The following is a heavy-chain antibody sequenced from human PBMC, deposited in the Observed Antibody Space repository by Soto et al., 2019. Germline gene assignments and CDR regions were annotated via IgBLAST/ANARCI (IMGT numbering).Heavy chain of an antibody. Sequence: PSETLSLTGPVSGASISSTDYYWSWIRQAPGKGLEWIGYVYYTGSTYYNPSLMSRLTISVDTSKNQFSLKLTSVTAAETAVYYCVRTAREGAVAPHWFDRWGQGTQVTVSS. CDR1: GASISSTDYY. CDR2: VYYTGST. CDR3: VRTAREGAVAPHWFDR. J-gene: IGHJ5*02. V-gene: IGHV4-30-4*01. D-gene: IGHD2-21*02.